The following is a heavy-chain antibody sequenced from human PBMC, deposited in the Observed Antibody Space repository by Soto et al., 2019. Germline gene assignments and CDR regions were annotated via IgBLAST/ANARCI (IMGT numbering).Heavy chain of an antibody. J-gene: IGHJ5*01. D-gene: IGHD2-8*01. CDR3: VRQDGDNWFDS. CDR2: VSYIGTT. V-gene: IGHV4-39*01. Sequence: QLQLQESGPGLLNPSENLFLICSVSGVSLNSNNYYWAWIRQSPGEVLEWLGGVSYIGTTFYNPSLRSRVTISIDTSRNNFSLQLTSVTAADAAMYYCVRQDGDNWFDSWGQGVPVSFSS. CDR1: GVSLNSNNYY.